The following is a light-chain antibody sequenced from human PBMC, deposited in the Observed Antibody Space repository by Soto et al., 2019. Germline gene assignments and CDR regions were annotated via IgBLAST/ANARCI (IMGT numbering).Light chain of an antibody. CDR2: EVT. Sequence: QSALTQPPSESGSPGQSVTISCTGTSSDVGGYNYVSWYQQYPGRAPKLMMYEVTKRPSGVPDRFSGSKSGNTASLTVSGLQAEDEADYYCSSYAASNNFYFVFGGGTKVTVL. CDR1: SSDVGGYNY. J-gene: IGLJ3*02. CDR3: SSYAASNNFYFV. V-gene: IGLV2-8*01.